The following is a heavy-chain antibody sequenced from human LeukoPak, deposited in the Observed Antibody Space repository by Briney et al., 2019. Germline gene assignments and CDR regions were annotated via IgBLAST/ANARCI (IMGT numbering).Heavy chain of an antibody. CDR2: ISSSSSYI. J-gene: IGHJ3*02. Sequence: GGSLRLSCAASGFTFSSYSMNWVRQAPGKGLEWVSSISSSSSYIYYADSVKGRFTISRDNAKNSLYLQMNSLRAEDTAVYYCAREGYCSSTSCSGALDIWGQGTMVTVSS. CDR1: GFTFSSYS. D-gene: IGHD2-2*01. CDR3: AREGYCSSTSCSGALDI. V-gene: IGHV3-21*01.